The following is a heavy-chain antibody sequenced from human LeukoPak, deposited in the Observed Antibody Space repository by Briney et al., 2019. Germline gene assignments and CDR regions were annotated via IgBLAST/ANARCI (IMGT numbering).Heavy chain of an antibody. CDR2: IKSKTDGGTT. CDR3: TAFLPGGYDFHYFDY. V-gene: IGHV3-15*01. Sequence: GGSLRLSCAASGFTFSNAWMSWVRQAPGKGLEWVGRIKSKTDGGTTDYAAPVKGRFTISRDDSKNTLYLQMNSLKTEDTAVYYCTAFLPGGYDFHYFDYWGQGTLVTVSS. D-gene: IGHD5-12*01. CDR1: GFTFSNAW. J-gene: IGHJ4*02.